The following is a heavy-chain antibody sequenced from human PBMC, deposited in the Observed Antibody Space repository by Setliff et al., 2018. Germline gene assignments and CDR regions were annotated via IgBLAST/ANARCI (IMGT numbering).Heavy chain of an antibody. CDR1: GFTFSSYS. CDR3: ARDGVGQQLFVPYYYHGMDV. CDR2: ISSSSSYI. J-gene: IGHJ6*02. V-gene: IGHV3-21*01. D-gene: IGHD6-13*01. Sequence: GGSLRLSCAASGFTFSSYSMNWVRQAPGKGLEWVSSISSSSSYIYYADSVKGRFTISRDNAKNSLYLQMNSLRAEDTAVYYCARDGVGQQLFVPYYYHGMDVWGQGTTVTVSS.